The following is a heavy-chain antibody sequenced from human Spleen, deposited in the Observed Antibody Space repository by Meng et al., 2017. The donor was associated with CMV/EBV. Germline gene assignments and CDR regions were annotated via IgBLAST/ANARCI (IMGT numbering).Heavy chain of an antibody. CDR3: ARDLGYSYGYERYYYYGMDV. V-gene: IGHV3-30-3*01. J-gene: IGHJ6*02. D-gene: IGHD5-18*01. Sequence: GGPLRLSFAASGFTFSSYPMHWVRQAPGKGLEWVTVISYVGSNKYYADSVKGRFTISRDNSKNTLYLQMNSLRAEDTAVYYCARDLGYSYGYERYYYYGMDVWGQGTTVTVSS. CDR1: GFTFSSYP. CDR2: ISYVGSNK.